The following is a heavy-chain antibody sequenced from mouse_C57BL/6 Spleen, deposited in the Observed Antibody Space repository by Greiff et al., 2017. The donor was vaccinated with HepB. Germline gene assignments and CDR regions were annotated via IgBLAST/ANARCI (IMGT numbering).Heavy chain of an antibody. D-gene: IGHD1-1*01. V-gene: IGHV1-55*01. J-gene: IGHJ1*03. CDR1: GYTFTSYW. Sequence: VQLQQSGAELVKPGASVKMSCKASGYTFTSYWITWVKQRPGQGLEWIGDIYPGSGSTNYNEKFKSKATLTVDTSSSTAYMQLSSLTSEDSAVYYCAREYYYGSSFWYFDVWGTGTTVTVSS. CDR3: AREYYYGSSFWYFDV. CDR2: IYPGSGST.